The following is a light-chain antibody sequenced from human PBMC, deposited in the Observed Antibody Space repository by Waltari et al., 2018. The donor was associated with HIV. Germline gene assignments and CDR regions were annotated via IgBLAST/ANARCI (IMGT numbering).Light chain of an antibody. CDR3: SSYRGSSTLVV. Sequence: QSALTQPASVSGSPGQSITISCTGASSDVGGYDYVSWYQQDPGKAAKRMNDEVTNRPSGISNRFSGSKSGNTASLTISGLQAEDEADYYCSSYRGSSTLVVFGGGTKLTVL. V-gene: IGLV2-14*01. CDR2: EVT. CDR1: SSDVGGYDY. J-gene: IGLJ2*01.